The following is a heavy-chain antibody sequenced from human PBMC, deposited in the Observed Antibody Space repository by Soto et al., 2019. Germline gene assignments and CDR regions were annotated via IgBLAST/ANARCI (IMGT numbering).Heavy chain of an antibody. CDR3: ARETLSFGSALDV. D-gene: IGHD3-3*01. V-gene: IGHV3-43*01. J-gene: IGHJ6*02. Sequence: PGGSLRLSCAASGFRFDDYNMHWVRQAPGKGLEWVSLITWNGGNTYYADSVKGRFTISRDGTTQSVFLQMTSLKREDTGLYYCARETLSFGSALDVWGQGTTVNVSS. CDR2: ITWNGGNT. CDR1: GFRFDDYN.